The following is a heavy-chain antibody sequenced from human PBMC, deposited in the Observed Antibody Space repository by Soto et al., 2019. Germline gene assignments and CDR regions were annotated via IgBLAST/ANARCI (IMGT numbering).Heavy chain of an antibody. J-gene: IGHJ6*02. CDR1: GYTFTSYA. V-gene: IGHV1-3*01. CDR2: INAGNGNT. D-gene: IGHD4-17*01. Sequence: ASVKVSCKASGYTFTSYAMHWVRQAPGQRLEWMGWINAGNGNTKYSQKFQGRVTITRNTSASTAYMELRSLRSDDTAVYYCARDRGDYGDYPDFGYYGMDVWGQGTTVTDS. CDR3: ARDRGDYGDYPDFGYYGMDV.